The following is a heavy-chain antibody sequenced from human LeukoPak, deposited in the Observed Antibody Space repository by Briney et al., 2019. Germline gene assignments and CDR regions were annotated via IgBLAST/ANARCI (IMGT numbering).Heavy chain of an antibody. CDR3: ASKKANFYDSSGDV. CDR2: ISGSGGNT. Sequence: GGSLRLSCAASGFIFSSSAMSWVRQAPGKGLEWVSAISGSGGNTYYAASVKGRFTIFRDNSKNMLYLQMNSLRAEDTALYYCASKKANFYDSSGDVWGQGTTVTVSS. D-gene: IGHD3-22*01. CDR1: GFIFSSSA. J-gene: IGHJ6*02. V-gene: IGHV3-23*01.